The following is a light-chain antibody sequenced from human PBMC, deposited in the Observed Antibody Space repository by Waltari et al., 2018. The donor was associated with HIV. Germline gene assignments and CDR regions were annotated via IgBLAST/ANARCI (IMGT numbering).Light chain of an antibody. Sequence: DIQMTQSPSSLSASVGDRVTITCRASQSIRIYLNLYQQKPGKAPKLLIYAASSLQSGVPSRFSGSGSGTEFTLTISSLQPEDFATYYCQQSYSTPWTFGQGTKVEIK. J-gene: IGKJ1*01. CDR2: AAS. V-gene: IGKV1-39*01. CDR3: QQSYSTPWT. CDR1: QSIRIY.